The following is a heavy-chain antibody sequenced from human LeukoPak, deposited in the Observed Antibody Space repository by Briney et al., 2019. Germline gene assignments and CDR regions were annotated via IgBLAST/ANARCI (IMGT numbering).Heavy chain of an antibody. V-gene: IGHV4-61*02. CDR3: AREPSTANWFDP. J-gene: IGHJ5*02. Sequence: SETLSLTCNVSGVSISMGYYWSWIRQPAGKAPEWIGRFYVTGSTDYSPSLKSRVTISADTTKNQLSLRLTSVTAADTAVYYCAREPSTANWFDPWGQGTLVTVSS. D-gene: IGHD4-17*01. CDR2: FYVTGST. CDR1: GVSISMGYY.